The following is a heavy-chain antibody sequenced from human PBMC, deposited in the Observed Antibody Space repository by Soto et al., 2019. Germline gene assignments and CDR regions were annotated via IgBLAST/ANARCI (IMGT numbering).Heavy chain of an antibody. V-gene: IGHV4-30-4*01. CDR3: ARASWGFPPAH. Sequence: SETLSLTCTVSGGSISSGDHYWSWIRQPPGKGLEWIGYIYYGGSAYYNPSLKSRVTMSLDTSKNQLSLKLTSVTAADTAVYNCARASWGFPPAHGGQETLVTVSS. D-gene: IGHD3-16*01. CDR2: IYYGGSA. J-gene: IGHJ4*02. CDR1: GGSISSGDHY.